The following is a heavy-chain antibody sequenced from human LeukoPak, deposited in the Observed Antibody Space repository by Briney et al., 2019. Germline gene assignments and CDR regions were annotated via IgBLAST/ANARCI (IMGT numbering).Heavy chain of an antibody. J-gene: IGHJ4*02. CDR3: ARVGSGSKQWLVRSYYNYFDY. Sequence: GASVKVSCKASGYTFTSYAMHWVRQAPGQRLEWMGWINAGNGNTKYSQKFQGRVTITRDTSASTAYMELSSLRSEDTAVYYCARVGSGSKQWLVRSYYNYFDYWGQGTLVTVSS. V-gene: IGHV1-3*01. D-gene: IGHD6-19*01. CDR1: GYTFTSYA. CDR2: INAGNGNT.